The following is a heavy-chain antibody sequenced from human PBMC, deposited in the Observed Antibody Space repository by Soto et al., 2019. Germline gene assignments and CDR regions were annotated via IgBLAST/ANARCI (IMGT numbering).Heavy chain of an antibody. CDR1: GFTFSSYG. V-gene: IGHV3-30*18. CDR2: ISYDGSNK. J-gene: IGHJ4*02. Sequence: GGSLTLSCAASGFTFSSYGMHWVRQAPGKGLEWVAVISYDGSNKYYADSVKGRFTISKDNSKNTLYLQMDSLRAEDTAVYYCAKETPGATTIDDWGQGTLVTVSS. CDR3: AKETPGATTIDD. D-gene: IGHD1-26*01.